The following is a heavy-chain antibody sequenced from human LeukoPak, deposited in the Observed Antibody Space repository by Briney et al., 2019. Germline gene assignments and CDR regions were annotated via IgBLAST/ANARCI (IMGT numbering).Heavy chain of an antibody. D-gene: IGHD3-3*01. J-gene: IGHJ4*02. CDR2: FDPEDGET. CDR1: GYTLTELS. Sequence: ASVKVSCTASGYTLTELSMHWVRQAPGKGLEWMGGFDPEDGETIYAQKFQGRVTMTEDTSTDTAYMELSSLRSEDTAVYYCASPGDYDFWSGYDYWGQGTLVTVSS. CDR3: ASPGDYDFWSGYDY. V-gene: IGHV1-24*01.